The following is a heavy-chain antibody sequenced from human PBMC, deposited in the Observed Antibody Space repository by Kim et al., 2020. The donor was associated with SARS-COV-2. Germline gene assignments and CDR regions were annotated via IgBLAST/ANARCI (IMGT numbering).Heavy chain of an antibody. CDR3: AKDIVVVQAAMDYFDY. V-gene: IGHV3-23*01. D-gene: IGHD2-2*01. Sequence: SVKGRFTISRDNSKNTLYLQMNSLRAEDTAVYYCAKDIVVVQAAMDYFDYWGQGTLVTVSS. J-gene: IGHJ4*02.